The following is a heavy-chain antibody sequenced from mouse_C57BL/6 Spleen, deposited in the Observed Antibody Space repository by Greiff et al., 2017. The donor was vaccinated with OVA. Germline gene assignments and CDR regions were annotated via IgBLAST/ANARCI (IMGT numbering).Heavy chain of an antibody. CDR3: EREARQLRLRSGYAMDY. CDR1: GYAFSSYW. CDR2: IYPGDGDT. V-gene: IGHV1-80*01. J-gene: IGHJ4*01. Sequence: QVQLQQSGAELVKPGASVKISCKASGYAFSSYWMNWVKQRPGKGLEWIGQIYPGDGDTNYNGKFKGKAPLTADKSSSTAYMQLSSLTSEDSAVYVCEREARQLRLRSGYAMDYWGQGTSVTGSS. D-gene: IGHD3-2*02.